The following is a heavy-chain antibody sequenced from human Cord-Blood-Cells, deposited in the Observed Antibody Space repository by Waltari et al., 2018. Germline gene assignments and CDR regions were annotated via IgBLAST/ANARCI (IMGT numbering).Heavy chain of an antibody. V-gene: IGHV1-69*01. CDR2: IIPIFGTA. CDR1: GGTFSSYA. D-gene: IGHD7-27*01. J-gene: IGHJ3*02. Sequence: QVQLVQSGDEVKKPGSSVKVSCKASGGTFSSYAISWLRQAPGQGLEWMGGIIPIFGTANYAQKFQGRVTITADESTSTAYMELSSLRSEDTAVYYCASWARNWGAFDIWGQGTMVTVSS. CDR3: ASWARNWGAFDI.